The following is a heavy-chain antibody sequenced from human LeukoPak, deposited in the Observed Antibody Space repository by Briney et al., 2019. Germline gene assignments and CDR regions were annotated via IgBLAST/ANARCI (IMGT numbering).Heavy chain of an antibody. CDR2: IYYSGST. D-gene: IGHD3-22*01. V-gene: IGHV4-39*07. J-gene: IGHJ4*02. CDR1: GGSISSSSYY. Sequence: SETLSLTCTVSGGSISSSSYYWGWIRQPPGKGLEWIGSIYYSGSTYYNPSLKSRVTISVDTSKNQFSLKLSSVTAADTAVYYCARGYYYDSSDVEIYFDYWGQGTLVTVSS. CDR3: ARGYYYDSSDVEIYFDY.